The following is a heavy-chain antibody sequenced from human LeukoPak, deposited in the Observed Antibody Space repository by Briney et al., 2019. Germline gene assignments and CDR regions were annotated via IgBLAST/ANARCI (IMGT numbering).Heavy chain of an antibody. CDR1: GYSISSGYY. V-gene: IGHV4-38-2*02. D-gene: IGHD3-10*01. CDR3: VSNLYGSGNYFVY. Sequence: SETLSLTCTVSGYSISSGYYWGWIRQPPGKGLEWITIIYHSGSTYYNPSLKSRVTISVDTSKNQFSLKLTSVTAADTAVYYCVSNLYGSGNYFVYWGQGTLVTVSS. CDR2: IYHSGST. J-gene: IGHJ4*02.